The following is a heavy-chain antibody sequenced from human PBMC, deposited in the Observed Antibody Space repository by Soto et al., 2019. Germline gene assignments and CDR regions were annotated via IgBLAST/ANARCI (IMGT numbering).Heavy chain of an antibody. CDR1: VYTFTDYV. CDR3: ARDPPETPSDY. Sequence: QVQLVQSGADVKKPGASVRVSCKASVYTFTDYVITWVRQAPGQGLEWMGWISAKNGDTNLAQKFRGRVTLTTDTSTGTAYMDLRSLTPDDTAVYYCARDPPETPSDYWGQGTLVTVSS. V-gene: IGHV1-18*01. CDR2: ISAKNGDT. J-gene: IGHJ4*02.